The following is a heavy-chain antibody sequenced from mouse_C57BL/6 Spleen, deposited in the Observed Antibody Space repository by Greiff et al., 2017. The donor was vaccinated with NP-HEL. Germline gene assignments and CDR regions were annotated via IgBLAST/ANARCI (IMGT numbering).Heavy chain of an antibody. CDR3: ARGYYGSVDY. CDR1: GYAFSSSW. Sequence: VQLQQSGPELVKPGASVKISCKASGYAFSSSWMNWVKQRPGKGLEWIGRIYPGDGDTNYNGKFKGKATLTADKSSSTAYMQLSSLTSEDSAVYYCARGYYGSVDYWGQGTTLTGSS. CDR2: IYPGDGDT. V-gene: IGHV1-82*01. D-gene: IGHD1-1*01. J-gene: IGHJ2*01.